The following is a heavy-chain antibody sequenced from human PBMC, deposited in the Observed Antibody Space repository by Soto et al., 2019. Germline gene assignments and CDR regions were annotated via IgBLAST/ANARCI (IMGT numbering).Heavy chain of an antibody. CDR1: GFTFSSYG. V-gene: IGHV3-30*18. Sequence: QVQLVESGGGVVQPGRSLRLSCAASGFTFSSYGMHWVRQAPGKGLEWVAVISYDGSNKYYADSVKGRFTISRDNSKNTLYLQMNSLRAEDTAVYYCAKGTIFGVVTYYYYGMDVWGQGTTVTVSS. CDR3: AKGTIFGVVTYYYYGMDV. D-gene: IGHD3-3*01. J-gene: IGHJ6*02. CDR2: ISYDGSNK.